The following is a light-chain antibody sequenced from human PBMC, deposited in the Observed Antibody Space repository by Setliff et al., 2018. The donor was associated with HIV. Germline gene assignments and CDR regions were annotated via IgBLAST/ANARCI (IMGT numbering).Light chain of an antibody. CDR2: EVS. CDR1: SSDVGGYNY. Sequence: ALTQPPSASGSPGQSVTISCTGTSSDVGGYNYVSWYQQHPGKAPKLMIYEVSKRPSGVPDRFSGSKSGNTASLTVSGLQAEDEADYYCSSYSINNLYVFATGTK. J-gene: IGLJ1*01. V-gene: IGLV2-8*01. CDR3: SSYSINNLYV.